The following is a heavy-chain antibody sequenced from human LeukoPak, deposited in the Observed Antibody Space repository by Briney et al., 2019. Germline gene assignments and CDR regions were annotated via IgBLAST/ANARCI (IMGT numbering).Heavy chain of an antibody. V-gene: IGHV3-23*01. CDR3: AKYSSSWFAPNWFDP. Sequence: GSLRLSCAASAFTFSSYAMSWVRQAPGKGLEWVSAISGSGGSTYYADSVKGRFTISRDNSKNTLYLQMNSLRAEDTAVYYCAKYSSSWFAPNWFDPWGQGTLVTVSS. J-gene: IGHJ5*02. CDR2: ISGSGGST. D-gene: IGHD6-13*01. CDR1: AFTFSSYA.